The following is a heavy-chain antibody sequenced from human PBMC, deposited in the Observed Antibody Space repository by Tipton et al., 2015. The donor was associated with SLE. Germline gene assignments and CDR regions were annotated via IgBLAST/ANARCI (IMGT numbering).Heavy chain of an antibody. D-gene: IGHD2-2*01. CDR2: ISHSGNI. Sequence: TLSLTCAVSGFSISSGYYWGWIRQSPEKGLEWIGSISHSGNIYFNPSLKSRVTISVDTSKNQFSLKLSSVTAADTAVYYCARVVPASHFDYWGQGTLVTVSS. V-gene: IGHV4-38-2*01. J-gene: IGHJ4*02. CDR1: GFSISSGYY. CDR3: ARVVPASHFDY.